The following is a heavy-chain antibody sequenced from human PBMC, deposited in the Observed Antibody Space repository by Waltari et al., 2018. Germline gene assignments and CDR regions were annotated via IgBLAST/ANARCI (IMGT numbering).Heavy chain of an antibody. J-gene: IGHJ4*02. V-gene: IGHV4-39*07. CDR3: ARAKDTRYCSGGSCRRYYFDY. Sequence: QLQLQESGPGLVKPSETLSLTCTVSGGSISSSSYYWGWIRQPPGKGLEWIGSIYYSGSTYYNPSLKSRVTISVDTSKNQFSLKLSSVTAADTAVYYCARAKDTRYCSGGSCRRYYFDYWGQGTLVTVSS. CDR1: GGSISSSSYY. D-gene: IGHD2-15*01. CDR2: IYYSGST.